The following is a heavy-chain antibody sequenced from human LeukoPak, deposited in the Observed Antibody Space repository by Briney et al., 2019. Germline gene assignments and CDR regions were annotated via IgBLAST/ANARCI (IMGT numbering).Heavy chain of an antibody. J-gene: IGHJ4*02. Sequence: GGSLRLSCAASGFAFDDYAMHWVRQAPGKGLEWVSGISWNSGSIAYADSEKGRFTISRDNAKNSLYLQMNSLRAEDTALYFCAKDTHSIMTTILDYWGQGTLVTVSS. CDR1: GFAFDDYA. CDR2: ISWNSGSI. CDR3: AKDTHSIMTTILDY. V-gene: IGHV3-9*01. D-gene: IGHD4-11*01.